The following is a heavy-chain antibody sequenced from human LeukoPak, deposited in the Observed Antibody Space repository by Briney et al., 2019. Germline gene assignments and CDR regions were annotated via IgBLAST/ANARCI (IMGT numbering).Heavy chain of an antibody. CDR1: GFTFSSYA. Sequence: PGGSLRLSCAASGFTFSSYAMSWVRQAPGKGLEWVSAISGSGSSTYYADSVKGRFTISRDNSKNTLSLQMISLRAEDTALYYCAKGLTKRKDYYGSGSYYAPFDYWGQGTLVTVSS. D-gene: IGHD3-10*01. CDR3: AKGLTKRKDYYGSGSYYAPFDY. J-gene: IGHJ4*02. CDR2: ISGSGSST. V-gene: IGHV3-23*01.